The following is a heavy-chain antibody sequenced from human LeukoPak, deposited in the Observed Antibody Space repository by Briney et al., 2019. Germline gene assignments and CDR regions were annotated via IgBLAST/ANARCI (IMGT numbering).Heavy chain of an antibody. Sequence: SETLSLTCTVSGGSINNGGYYWSWLRQHPGKGLEWIGNIYYSGSSYYNPSLRSRVTISVDTSKNHFSLKLSSVTAADTAVYYCARNRDGYNSFDYWGQGTLVTVSS. CDR2: IYYSGSS. V-gene: IGHV4-31*03. CDR3: ARNRDGYNSFDY. CDR1: GGSINNGGYY. J-gene: IGHJ4*02. D-gene: IGHD5-24*01.